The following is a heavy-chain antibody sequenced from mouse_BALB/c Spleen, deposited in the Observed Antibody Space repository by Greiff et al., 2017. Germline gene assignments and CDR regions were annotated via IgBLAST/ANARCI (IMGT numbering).Heavy chain of an antibody. V-gene: IGHV3-1*02. Sequence: EVKLVESGPDLVKPSQSLSLTCTVTGYSITSGYSWHWIRQFTGNKLEWMGYIHYSGSTNYNPSLKSRISITRDTSKNQFFLQLNSVTTEDTATYYCARSETGTWDYWGQGTTLTVSS. CDR3: ARSETGTWDY. D-gene: IGHD4-1*01. J-gene: IGHJ2*01. CDR2: IHYSGST. CDR1: GYSITSGYS.